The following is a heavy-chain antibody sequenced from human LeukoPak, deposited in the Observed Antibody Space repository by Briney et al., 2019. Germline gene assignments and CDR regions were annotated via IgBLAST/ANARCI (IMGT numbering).Heavy chain of an antibody. CDR1: GGSISSYY. CDR3: ARGRSYYDSSGYRYYYYYMDV. D-gene: IGHD3-22*01. J-gene: IGHJ6*03. CDR2: INHSGST. Sequence: PSETLSLTCTVSGGSISSYYLSWVRQPQGKGLEWIGEINHSGSTNYNPSLKSRVTISVDTSKNQFSLKLSSVTAADTAVYYCARGRSYYDSSGYRYYYYYMDVWGKGTTVTVSS. V-gene: IGHV4-34*01.